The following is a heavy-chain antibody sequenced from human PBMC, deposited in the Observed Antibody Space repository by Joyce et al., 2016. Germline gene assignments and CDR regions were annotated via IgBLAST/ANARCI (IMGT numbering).Heavy chain of an antibody. Sequence: EVQLVESGGGLVKPGGSLRLSCAASGFTFSRYSMNWVGQAPGKGLEWVSSISSRSSHIYYADSVKGRFTISRDNAKNSLYLQMNSLRAEDTAVYYCARDNYYESSNWFDPWGQGTLVTVSS. D-gene: IGHD3-22*01. V-gene: IGHV3-21*01. CDR2: ISSRSSHI. J-gene: IGHJ5*02. CDR3: ARDNYYESSNWFDP. CDR1: GFTFSRYS.